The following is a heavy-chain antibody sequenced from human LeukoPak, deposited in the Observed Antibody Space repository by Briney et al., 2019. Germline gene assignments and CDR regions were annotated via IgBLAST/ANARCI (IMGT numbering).Heavy chain of an antibody. CDR1: GGSISSVGYY. CDR2: IYYSGST. J-gene: IGHJ3*02. CDR3: ARAGYGDYEDAFDI. Sequence: SQTLPLTCTVSGGSISSVGYYWSWIRHHPVKGLEWIGYIYYSGSTYYNPSLKSRVTISVDTSKNQFSLKLSSVTAADTAVYYCARAGYGDYEDAFDIWGQGTMVTVSS. D-gene: IGHD4-17*01. V-gene: IGHV4-31*03.